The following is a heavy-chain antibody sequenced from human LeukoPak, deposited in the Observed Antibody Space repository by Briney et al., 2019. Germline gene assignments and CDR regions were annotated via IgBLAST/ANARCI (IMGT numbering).Heavy chain of an antibody. D-gene: IGHD6-6*01. CDR3: ATIGAYSSSSPFDY. J-gene: IGHJ4*02. CDR1: GYTLTELS. V-gene: IGHV1-24*01. CDR2: FDPEDGET. Sequence: GASVKVSCKVSGYTLTELSMHWVRQAPGEGLEWMGGFDPEDGETIYAQKFQGRVTMTEDTSTDTAYMELSSLRSEDTAVYYCATIGAYSSSSPFDYWGQGTLVTVSS.